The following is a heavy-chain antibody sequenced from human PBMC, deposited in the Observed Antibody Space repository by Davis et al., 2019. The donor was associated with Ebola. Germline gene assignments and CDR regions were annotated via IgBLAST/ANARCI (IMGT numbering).Heavy chain of an antibody. J-gene: IGHJ4*02. CDR1: GYTFTGYY. CDR3: ARHTRYCSSTSCYWTFDY. Sequence: AASVKVSCKASGYTFTGYYVHWVRQAPGQGLEWMGWINPNSGGTNYAQKFQGWVTMTRDTSISTAYMELSRLRSDDTAVYYCARHTRYCSSTSCYWTFDYWGQGTLVTVSS. D-gene: IGHD2-2*01. CDR2: INPNSGGT. V-gene: IGHV1-2*04.